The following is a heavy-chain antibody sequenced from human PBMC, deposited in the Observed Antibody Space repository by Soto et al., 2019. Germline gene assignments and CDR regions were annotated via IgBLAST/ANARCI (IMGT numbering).Heavy chain of an antibody. D-gene: IGHD3-10*01. CDR3: ASLYGSGSYSQPYYYYYGMDV. CDR2: IYYSGST. Sequence: SETLSLTCTVSGGSISSSSYYWGWIRQPPGKGLEWIGSIYYSGSTYYNPSLKSRVTISVDMSKNQFSLKLSSVTAADTAVYYCASLYGSGSYSQPYYYYYGMDVWGQGTTVTVSS. V-gene: IGHV4-39*01. CDR1: GGSISSSSYY. J-gene: IGHJ6*02.